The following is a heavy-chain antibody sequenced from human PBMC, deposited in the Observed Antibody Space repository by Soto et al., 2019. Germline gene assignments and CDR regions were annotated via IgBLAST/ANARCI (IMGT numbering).Heavy chain of an antibody. Sequence: LGLSCAASGFTFSSYAMIWVRQAPGKGLEWVSAISGSGGSTYYTDSVKGRFTISRDNSKNTLYLQMNSLRAEDTAVYYCAKGGKRGSNYFDYWGQGTLVTVSS. V-gene: IGHV3-23*01. CDR3: AKGGKRGSNYFDY. CDR2: ISGSGGST. CDR1: GFTFSSYA. D-gene: IGHD1-1*01. J-gene: IGHJ4*02.